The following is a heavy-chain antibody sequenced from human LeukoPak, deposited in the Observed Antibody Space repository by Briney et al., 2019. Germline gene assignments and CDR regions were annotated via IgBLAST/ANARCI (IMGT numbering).Heavy chain of an antibody. J-gene: IGHJ6*02. CDR1: GGSIDSVGYY. V-gene: IGHV4-39*07. Sequence: SETLSLTCTVSGGSIDSVGYYWSWIRQPPGKGLEWIGEIYHSGSTNYNPSLKSRVTISVDKSKNQFSLKLSSVTAADTAVYYCARIGVLLWFGELLRAGMDVWGQGTTVTVSS. CDR2: IYHSGST. D-gene: IGHD3-10*01. CDR3: ARIGVLLWFGELLRAGMDV.